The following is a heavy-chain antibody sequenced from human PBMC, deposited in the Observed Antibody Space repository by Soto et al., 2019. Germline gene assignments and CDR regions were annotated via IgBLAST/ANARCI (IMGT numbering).Heavy chain of an antibody. Sequence: EVQLVESGGGLVEPGGSLRLSCAASGFTFNGAWMNWVRQGPGKGLEWVGRVKSKVDGETIDYAAPVKGRFTISRDDSRNTVYLQMNSLSTADTAMYYCAADLPDWGAYAFDYWGQGALVTVSS. V-gene: IGHV3-15*07. J-gene: IGHJ4*02. CDR1: GFTFNGAW. D-gene: IGHD3-16*01. CDR3: AADLPDWGAYAFDY. CDR2: VKSKVDGETI.